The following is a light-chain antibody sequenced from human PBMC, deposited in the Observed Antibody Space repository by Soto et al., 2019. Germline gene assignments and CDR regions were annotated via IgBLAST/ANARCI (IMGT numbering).Light chain of an antibody. CDR1: QSVSSN. V-gene: IGKV3-15*01. CDR3: KQYNNWPPWT. J-gene: IGKJ1*01. CDR2: GAA. Sequence: EIVMTQSPATLSVSPGERATLSCRASQSVSSNLAWYQQRPGQAPRLLIYGAATRGTGIQDRFSGSGSGTEFTLTISSLQSEDFAVYYCKQYNNWPPWTFGQGTKVEIK.